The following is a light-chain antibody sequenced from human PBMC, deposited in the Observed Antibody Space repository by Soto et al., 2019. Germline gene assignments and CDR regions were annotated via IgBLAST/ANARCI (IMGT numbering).Light chain of an antibody. V-gene: IGLV2-14*01. CDR3: RSYAGTGAYV. J-gene: IGLJ1*01. CDR2: DVS. Sequence: QSVLTQPASVSGSPGQSITISCTGTSSDVGGYNYVSWYQQHPGKAPKLMIYDVSNRPSGVSDRFSGSKSGNTASLTISGLQSEDEADYFCRSYAGTGAYVFGSGTKVTVL. CDR1: SSDVGGYNY.